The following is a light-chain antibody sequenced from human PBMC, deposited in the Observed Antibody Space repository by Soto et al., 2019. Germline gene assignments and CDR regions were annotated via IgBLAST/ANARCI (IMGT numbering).Light chain of an antibody. CDR2: AAS. CDR1: QSITGY. V-gene: IGKV1-39*01. J-gene: IGKJ2*01. Sequence: DIQMTQSPSSLSASVGDRVTITCRASQSITGYVNWYQQKPGKAPKLLIYAASSLQSGVPSRFSGSGSGTDFTLTISNLQRDDFATYFCQQSLGIPYTFGQGTRLGTK. CDR3: QQSLGIPYT.